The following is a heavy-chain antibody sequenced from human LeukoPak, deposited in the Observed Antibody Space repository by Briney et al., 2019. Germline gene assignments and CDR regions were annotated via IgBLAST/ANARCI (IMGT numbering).Heavy chain of an antibody. J-gene: IGHJ4*02. CDR3: ARASADVWGSYRIDY. D-gene: IGHD3-16*02. Sequence: ASVKVSCKASGYTFTGYYMHWVRQAPGQGLEWMGWINPNSGGTNYAQKFQGRVTMTRDTSISTAYMEVRSLRSDDTAVYYCARASADVWGSYRIDYWGQGTLVTVSS. CDR2: INPNSGGT. CDR1: GYTFTGYY. V-gene: IGHV1-2*02.